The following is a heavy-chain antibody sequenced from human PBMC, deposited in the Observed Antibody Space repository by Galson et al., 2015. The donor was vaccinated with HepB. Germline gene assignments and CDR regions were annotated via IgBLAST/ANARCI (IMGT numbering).Heavy chain of an antibody. CDR3: AKDGVPYNGLYDAFDI. V-gene: IGHV3-23*01. J-gene: IGHJ3*02. CDR2: IGGTGGGI. D-gene: IGHD3-3*01. Sequence: SLRLSCAASTFIFGDYAVSWVRQAPGKGLEWVAVIGGTGGGIHYADSVKGRFIISRDNSKNTLFLQMNSLRAEDTATYYCAKDGVPYNGLYDAFDIWGQGTMVTVSS. CDR1: TFIFGDYA.